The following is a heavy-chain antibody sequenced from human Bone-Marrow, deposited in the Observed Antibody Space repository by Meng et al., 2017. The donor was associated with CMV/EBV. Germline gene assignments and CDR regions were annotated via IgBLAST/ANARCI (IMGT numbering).Heavy chain of an antibody. V-gene: IGHV3-21*01. CDR3: ARDLRDFWSGYYLYYGMDV. Sequence: GESLKISCAASGFTFSSYGMHWVRQAPGKGLEWVSSISSSSSYIYYADSVKGRFTISRDNAKNSLYLQMNSLRAEDTAVYYCARDLRDFWSGYYLYYGMDVWGQGTTVTVSS. J-gene: IGHJ6*02. CDR1: GFTFSSYG. D-gene: IGHD3-3*01. CDR2: ISSSSSYI.